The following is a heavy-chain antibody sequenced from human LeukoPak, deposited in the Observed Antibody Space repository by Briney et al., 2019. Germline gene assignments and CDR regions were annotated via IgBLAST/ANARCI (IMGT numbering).Heavy chain of an antibody. Sequence: PSETLSLTCTVSGGTISIYYWTWIRQPPGKGLEWIGYISDNGGTNYNLSRNSRVTISVDMSKKQFSLKLSSVTAADTAVYFCARQPEPTTHFDYWGQGTLVTVSS. J-gene: IGHJ4*02. CDR1: GGTISIYY. V-gene: IGHV4-59*08. CDR2: ISDNGGT. D-gene: IGHD4-17*01. CDR3: ARQPEPTTHFDY.